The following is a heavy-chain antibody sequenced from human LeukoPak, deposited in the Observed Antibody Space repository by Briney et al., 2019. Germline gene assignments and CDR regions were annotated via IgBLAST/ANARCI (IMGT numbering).Heavy chain of an antibody. Sequence: SETLSLTCAVYGGAFSDSYWSWIRQPPGEGLEWVGEISHSGDTNYNLSLKSRVTISLGAAKNQFSLNLSSVTAADTAVYYCARGSNSVAYWGQGTLVTVSS. CDR2: ISHSGDT. CDR3: ARGSNSVAY. D-gene: IGHD4-23*01. V-gene: IGHV4-34*01. J-gene: IGHJ4*02. CDR1: GGAFSDSY.